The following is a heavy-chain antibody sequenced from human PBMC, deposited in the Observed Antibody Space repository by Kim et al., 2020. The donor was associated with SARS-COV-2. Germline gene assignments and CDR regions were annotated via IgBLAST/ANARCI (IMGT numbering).Heavy chain of an antibody. CDR1: GGSISSSSYY. D-gene: IGHD2-2*01. CDR2: IYYSGST. CDR3: ARLKPSAAICDAFDI. V-gene: IGHV4-39*01. J-gene: IGHJ3*02. Sequence: SETLSLTCTVSGGSISSSSYYWGWIRQPPGKGLEWIGSIYYSGSTYYNPSLKSRVTISVDTSKNQFSLKLSSVTAADTAVYYCARLKPSAAICDAFDIWG.